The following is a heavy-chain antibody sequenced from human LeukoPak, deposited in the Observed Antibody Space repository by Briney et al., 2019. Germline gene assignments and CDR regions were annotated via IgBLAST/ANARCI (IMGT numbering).Heavy chain of an antibody. CDR2: IIPIFGTA. V-gene: IGHV1-69*06. CDR3: ARVRAAGRTRDAFDI. D-gene: IGHD1-14*01. CDR1: GGTFSSYA. J-gene: IGHJ3*02. Sequence: LGSSVKVSCKASGGTFSSYAITWVRQAPGQGLEWMGGIIPIFGTANYAQKFQGRVTITADKSTSTAYMDLSSLRSEDTAVYYCARVRAAGRTRDAFDIWGQGTMVTVSS.